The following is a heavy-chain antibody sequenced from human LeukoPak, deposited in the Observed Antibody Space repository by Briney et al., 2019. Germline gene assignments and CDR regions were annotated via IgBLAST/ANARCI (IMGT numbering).Heavy chain of an antibody. J-gene: IGHJ4*02. V-gene: IGHV4-30-4*01. CDR1: GGSITSGDYY. D-gene: IGHD1-26*01. Sequence: SQTLSLTCTVSGGSITSGDYYWSWIRQPPGKGLEWIAYMYYSGSTHYNPSLKSRVTISVDTSKNQFSLKLSSVTAADTAVYYCARDGYSGSSLFDYWGRGTLVTVSS. CDR3: ARDGYSGSSLFDY. CDR2: MYYSGST.